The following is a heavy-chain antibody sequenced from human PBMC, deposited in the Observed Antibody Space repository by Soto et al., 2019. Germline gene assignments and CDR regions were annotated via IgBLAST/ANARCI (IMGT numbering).Heavy chain of an antibody. J-gene: IGHJ4*02. CDR2: ISGSGGST. Sequence: GGSLRLSCAASGFTFSSYAMSWVRQAPGKGLEWVSAISGSGGSTYYADSVKGRFTISRYNSKNTLYLQMNSLRAEDTAVYSCAKDVAPLGGDSYFDYWGQGTLVTVSS. D-gene: IGHD3-22*01. V-gene: IGHV3-23*01. CDR1: GFTFSSYA. CDR3: AKDVAPLGGDSYFDY.